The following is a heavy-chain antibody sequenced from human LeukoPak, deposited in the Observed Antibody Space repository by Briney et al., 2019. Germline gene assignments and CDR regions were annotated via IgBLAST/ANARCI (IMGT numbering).Heavy chain of an antibody. CDR2: IYHSGST. J-gene: IGHJ4*02. CDR1: GYSISSGYY. Sequence: PSGTLSLTCTVSGYSISSGYYWGWIRQPPGKGLEWIGSIYHSGSTYYNPSLKSRVTISVDTSKNQFSLKLSSVTAADTAVYYCARGLGELGIVVVPAAIDYWGQGTLVTVSS. V-gene: IGHV4-38-2*02. D-gene: IGHD2-2*01. CDR3: ARGLGELGIVVVPAAIDY.